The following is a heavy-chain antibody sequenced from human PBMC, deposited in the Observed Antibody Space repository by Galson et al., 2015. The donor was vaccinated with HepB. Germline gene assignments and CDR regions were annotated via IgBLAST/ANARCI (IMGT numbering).Heavy chain of an antibody. CDR2: IYYSGST. V-gene: IGHV4-39*07. CDR1: GGSISSSSYY. J-gene: IGHJ4*02. Sequence: SEPVSLTCTASGGSISSSSYYWGWIRQPPGKGLEWIGSIYYSGSTYYNPSLKSRVTISVDTSKNQFSLKLSSVTAADTAVYYCARDPAAGGSGSYGEVDYWGQGTLVTVSS. CDR3: ARDPAAGGSGSYGEVDY. D-gene: IGHD3-10*01.